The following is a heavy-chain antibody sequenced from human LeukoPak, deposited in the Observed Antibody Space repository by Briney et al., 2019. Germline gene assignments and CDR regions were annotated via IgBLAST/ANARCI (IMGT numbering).Heavy chain of an antibody. V-gene: IGHV1-18*01. D-gene: IGHD1-1*01. J-gene: IGHJ4*02. CDR2: ISTYNGNT. Sequence: ASVKVSCKTSGYTFTSYGISWVRQAPGQGLEWMGWISTYNGNTKYAQKLQGRVTMTTDTSTSTAYMELRSLRSDDTAVYYCARRSTAGTTRFDYWGQGTLVTVSS. CDR1: GYTFTSYG. CDR3: ARRSTAGTTRFDY.